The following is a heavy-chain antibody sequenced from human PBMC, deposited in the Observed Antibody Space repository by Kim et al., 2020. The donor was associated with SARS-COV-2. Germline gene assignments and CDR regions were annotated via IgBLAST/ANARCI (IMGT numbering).Heavy chain of an antibody. CDR2: TYYTSKWIN. CDR3: ARGKFFDY. CDR1: GDSVSSNCGI. Sequence: HTLSLTCAISGDSVSSNCGIWTWIRQSPSRGLEWLGRTYYTSKWINEYAVSLKSRVTINVDTSKNQFSLQVNSVTPEDTAVYYCARGKFFDYWGQGILV. V-gene: IGHV6-1*01. J-gene: IGHJ4*02.